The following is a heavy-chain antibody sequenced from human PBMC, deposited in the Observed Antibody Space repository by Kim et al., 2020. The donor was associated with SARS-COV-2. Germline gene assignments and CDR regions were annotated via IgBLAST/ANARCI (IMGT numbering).Heavy chain of an antibody. J-gene: IGHJ2*01. V-gene: IGHV4-59*01. CDR2: VFDSGST. CDR3: ARGKYFYDGSGNPRFWYF. CDR1: GGSISYYY. Sequence: SETLSLTCTVSGGSISYYYWSWIRQPPGKGLEWIGYVFDSGSTNYSLSLKSRVTISLDTSKKQFSLQMTSVTAADTAVYYFARGKYFYDGSGNPRFWYF. D-gene: IGHD3-22*01.